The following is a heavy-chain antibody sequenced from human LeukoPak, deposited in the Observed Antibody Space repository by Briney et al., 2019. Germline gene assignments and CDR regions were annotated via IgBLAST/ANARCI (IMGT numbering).Heavy chain of an antibody. CDR3: ARGPNWGLDD. CDR1: GYTFTGYY. Sequence: ASVKVSCKASGYTFTGYYMHWVRQAPGQGLGWMGWINTNSSGTSYAQKFQGRVTMTRDTSINTAYMELSRLRSDDTAVYYCARGPNWGLDDWGQGTLVTVSS. V-gene: IGHV1-2*02. J-gene: IGHJ4*02. CDR2: INTNSSGT. D-gene: IGHD7-27*01.